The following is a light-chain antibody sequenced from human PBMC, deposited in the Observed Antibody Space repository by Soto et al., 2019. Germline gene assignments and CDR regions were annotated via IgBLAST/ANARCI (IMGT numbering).Light chain of an antibody. CDR1: QNVLSNY. V-gene: IGKV3-15*01. CDR2: GAS. Sequence: EIVLTQSPGTRSLSPGERATLSCWASQNVLSNYLAWYQQKPGQAPRLLIYGASTRATGIPARFSGSGSGTEFTLTINSLQSEDSAVYYCQRYNDWPLTFGGGTKVDIK. CDR3: QRYNDWPLT. J-gene: IGKJ4*01.